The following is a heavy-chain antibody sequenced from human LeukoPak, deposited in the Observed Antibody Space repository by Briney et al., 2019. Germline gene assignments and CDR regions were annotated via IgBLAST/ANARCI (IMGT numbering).Heavy chain of an antibody. CDR2: IYHSGST. CDR1: GYSISSGYY. V-gene: IGHV4-38-2*02. J-gene: IGHJ4*02. Sequence: SETLSLTCTVSGYSISSGYYWGWIRQSPGKGLEWIGSIYHSGSTYYNPSLKSRVTMSVDTSKKQFSLKLSSVTAADTAVYYCARLVAGTGEYYFDYWGQGALVTVSS. D-gene: IGHD6-19*01. CDR3: ARLVAGTGEYYFDY.